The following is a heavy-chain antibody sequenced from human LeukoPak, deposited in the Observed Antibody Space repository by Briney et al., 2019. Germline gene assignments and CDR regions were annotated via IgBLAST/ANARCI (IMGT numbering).Heavy chain of an antibody. V-gene: IGHV4-38-2*02. J-gene: IGHJ4*02. CDR3: ARDGTAVVY. CDR2: IYHSGST. CDR1: GYSISSGYY. Sequence: SETLSLTCAVSGYSISSGYYWGWIRQPPGKGLEWIGSIYHSGSTNYNPSLKSRVTMSVDTSKNQFSLKLSSVTAADTAVYYCARDGTAVVYWGQGTLVTVSS. D-gene: IGHD6-19*01.